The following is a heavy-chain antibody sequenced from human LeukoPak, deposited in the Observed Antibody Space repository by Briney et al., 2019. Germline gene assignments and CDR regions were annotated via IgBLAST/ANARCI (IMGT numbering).Heavy chain of an antibody. D-gene: IGHD4-17*01. CDR3: ARTQTTVTTRYYYYGMDV. CDR2: IDWDDYK. Sequence: SGPTLVNPTQTLTLTCTFSGFSLSTSGMCVSWIRQPPGRALEWLALIDWDDYKFYTTSLKTRLTISKDTSKNQVVLTMTNMDPVDTATYYCARTQTTVTTRYYYYGMDVWGQGTTVTVSS. J-gene: IGHJ6*02. V-gene: IGHV2-70*01. CDR1: GFSLSTSGMC.